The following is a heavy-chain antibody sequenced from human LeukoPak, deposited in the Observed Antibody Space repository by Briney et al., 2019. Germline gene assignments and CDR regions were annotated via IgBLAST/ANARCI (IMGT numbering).Heavy chain of an antibody. CDR3: ARGPDFGDRLDYFDY. CDR1: GFTFSRHW. D-gene: IGHD4-17*01. Sequence: GGSLRLSCAASGFTFSRHWMGWVRQAPGKGLEWVASIKQDGSQYYVDSVKGRFFISRDNAKNSVSLQMNNLRVEDTAVYDCARGPDFGDRLDYFDYWGQGTLVTVS. CDR2: IKQDGSQ. V-gene: IGHV3-7*01. J-gene: IGHJ4*02.